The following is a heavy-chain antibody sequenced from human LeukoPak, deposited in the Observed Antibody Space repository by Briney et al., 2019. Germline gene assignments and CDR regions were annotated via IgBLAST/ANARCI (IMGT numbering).Heavy chain of an antibody. CDR3: ARSGIQLWRDFDY. CDR2: IRYDGSNK. D-gene: IGHD5-18*01. Sequence: PGGSLRLSCAASGFTFSSYGMHWVRQAPGKGLEWVAFIRYDGSNKYYADSVKGRFTISRDNSKNTLYLQMNSLRAEDMAVYYCARSGIQLWRDFDYWGQGTLVTVSS. V-gene: IGHV3-30*02. J-gene: IGHJ4*02. CDR1: GFTFSSYG.